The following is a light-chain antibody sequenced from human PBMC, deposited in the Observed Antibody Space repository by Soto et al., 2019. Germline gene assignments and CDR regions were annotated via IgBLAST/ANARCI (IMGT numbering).Light chain of an antibody. CDR3: SSYTSSSTYV. CDR2: DVS. J-gene: IGLJ1*01. V-gene: IGLV2-14*01. CDR1: SSDVGGYNY. Sequence: QSVLTQPASVSGSPGQSITISCTGTSSDVGGYNYVSWYQQHPGKAPKLMIYDVSNRPSGVSNRFSGSKSGNTASLTISGLQAEDEADYSCSSYTSSSTYVFGTGTKVPV.